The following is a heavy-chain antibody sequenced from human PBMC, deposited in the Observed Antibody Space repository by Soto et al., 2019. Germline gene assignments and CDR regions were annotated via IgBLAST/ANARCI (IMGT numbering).Heavy chain of an antibody. CDR1: GYTFTSYA. V-gene: IGHV1-3*01. D-gene: IGHD3-3*01. CDR2: INAGNGNT. CDR3: ARVGDFWSGYWEYYFDY. Sequence: GASVKVSCKASGYTFTSYAMHGRRHAPGQRLEWMGWINAGNGNTNYSQKFQGRVTITRDTSASTAYMELSSLRSEDTAVYYCARVGDFWSGYWEYYFDYWGQGTLVTVSS. J-gene: IGHJ4*02.